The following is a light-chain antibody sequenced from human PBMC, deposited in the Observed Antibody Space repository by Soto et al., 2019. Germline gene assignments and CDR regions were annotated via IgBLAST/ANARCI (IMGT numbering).Light chain of an antibody. V-gene: IGLV2-14*01. CDR2: GVS. J-gene: IGLJ1*01. Sequence: QSALTQPASVSGSLGQSITISCTGTSRDVGSYDYVSWYRQHPGDAPKLMIFGVSNRPSGVSNRFSGSRSGDTVSLTISGLQDDDEADYYCTTYTSSTSAYVFGVGTKVTV. CDR3: TTYTSSTSAYV. CDR1: SRDVGSYDY.